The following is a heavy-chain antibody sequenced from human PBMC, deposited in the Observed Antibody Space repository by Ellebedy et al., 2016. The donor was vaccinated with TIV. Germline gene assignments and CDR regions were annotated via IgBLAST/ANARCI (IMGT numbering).Heavy chain of an antibody. CDR2: IYPGDSDT. D-gene: IGHD3-22*01. J-gene: IGHJ4*02. V-gene: IGHV5-51*01. CDR3: ARHPDYYDSSGFLIGGRFDY. CDR1: GYSFTSYW. Sequence: GESLKISCKGSGYSFTSYWIGWVRQMPGKGLEWMGIIYPGDSDTRYSPSFQGQVTISADKSISTAYLQWSSLKASDTAMYYCARHPDYYDSSGFLIGGRFDYWGQGTLVTVSS.